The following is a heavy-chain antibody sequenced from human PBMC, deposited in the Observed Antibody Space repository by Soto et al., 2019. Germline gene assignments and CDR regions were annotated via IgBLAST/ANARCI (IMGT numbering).Heavy chain of an antibody. D-gene: IGHD2-15*01. CDR3: ARDEGGNSDY. V-gene: IGHV4-61*01. CDR2: IYDYGST. Sequence: ASTLSLTCAFSGASVSSGSHYWSWIRQPPGKGLEWIGYIYDYGSTNYNPSLKSRVTISLDTSKNQFSLKLRSVTAADTAVYYCARDEGGNSDYWGQGTLVTVSS. CDR1: GASVSSGSHY. J-gene: IGHJ4*02.